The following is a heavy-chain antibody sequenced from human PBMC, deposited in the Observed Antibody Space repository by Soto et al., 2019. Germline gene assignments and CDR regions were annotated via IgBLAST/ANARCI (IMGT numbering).Heavy chain of an antibody. J-gene: IGHJ4*02. Sequence: EAQLLESGGDLVQPGGSLRLSCAASEFSFDDYAMSWVRQAPGKGLEWVSSITYTGVSTYYVDSVKGRFTISRDNXKXXXYXXXXXXXXXDTAIXYXXKASXXYPYFDSWGQGTLVTVSS. D-gene: IGHD1-20*01. V-gene: IGHV3-23*01. CDR3: XKASXXYPYFDS. CDR1: EFSFDDYA. CDR2: ITYTGVST.